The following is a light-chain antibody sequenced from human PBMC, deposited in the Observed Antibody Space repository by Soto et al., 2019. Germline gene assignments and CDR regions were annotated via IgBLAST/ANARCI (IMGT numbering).Light chain of an antibody. J-gene: IGKJ2*03. V-gene: IGKV3-20*01. CDR3: QHYASSPYS. CDR1: QTISSNY. Sequence: EIVLTQSPGTLSLSPGERATLSCRATQTISSNYLAWYQQKPGQAPKLLIHGASTRATGIPDRFSGSGSGTDFTLTISRLEPEDFAVYYCQHYASSPYSFGQGTKLEIK. CDR2: GAS.